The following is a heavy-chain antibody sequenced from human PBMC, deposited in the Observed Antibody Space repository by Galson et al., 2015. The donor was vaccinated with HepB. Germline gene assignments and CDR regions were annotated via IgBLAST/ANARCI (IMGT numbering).Heavy chain of an antibody. CDR2: IIPILGIA. D-gene: IGHD4-17*01. CDR3: ASDRYGKNPGGDLHSGGKYFDY. J-gene: IGHJ4*02. V-gene: IGHV1-69*10. Sequence: SVKVSCKASGGTFSSYAISWVRQAPGQGLEWMGGIIPILGIANYAQKFQGRVTITADKSTSTAYMELSSLRSEDTAVYYCASDRYGKNPGGDLHSGGKYFDYWGQGTLVTVSS. CDR1: GGTFSSYA.